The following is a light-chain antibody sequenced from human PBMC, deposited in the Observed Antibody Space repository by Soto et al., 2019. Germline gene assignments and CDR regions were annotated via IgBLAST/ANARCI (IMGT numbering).Light chain of an antibody. Sequence: QSALTQPASVSGFPGQSITISCTGTSSDVGGYNYVSWYQQHPGKAPKLMIYDVSNRPSGVSNRFSGSKSGNTASLTISGLQAEDEADYYCSSYTSSSTRLYVFGTGTKVTVL. CDR2: DVS. V-gene: IGLV2-14*01. CDR1: SSDVGGYNY. CDR3: SSYTSSSTRLYV. J-gene: IGLJ1*01.